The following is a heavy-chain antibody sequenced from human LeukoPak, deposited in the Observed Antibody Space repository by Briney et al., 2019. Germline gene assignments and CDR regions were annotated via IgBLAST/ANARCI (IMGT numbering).Heavy chain of an antibody. CDR3: ARSPGYYYMDV. V-gene: IGHV4-59*01. D-gene: IGHD1-1*01. Sequence: SETLSLTCTVSGGSISSYYWSWIRQPPGKGLDWIAYIYYSGSTNYNPSLKSRVTISLDTSKNQFSLKLSSVTAAGTAVYFCARSPGYYYMDVWGEGTTVTVSS. J-gene: IGHJ6*03. CDR2: IYYSGST. CDR1: GGSISSYY.